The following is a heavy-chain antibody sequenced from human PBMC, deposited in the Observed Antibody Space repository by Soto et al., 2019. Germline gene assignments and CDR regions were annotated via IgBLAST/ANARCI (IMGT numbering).Heavy chain of an antibody. CDR2: ISSSSSYI. V-gene: IGHV3-21*01. CDR1: GFTFSSYS. Sequence: GGSLRLSCAASGFTFSSYSMNWVRQAPGKGLEWVSSISSSSSYIYYADSVKGRFTISRDNAKNSLYLLMNSLRAEDTAVYYCAKDSPYDSSGPPDYWGQGTLVTVSS. D-gene: IGHD3-22*01. CDR3: AKDSPYDSSGPPDY. J-gene: IGHJ4*02.